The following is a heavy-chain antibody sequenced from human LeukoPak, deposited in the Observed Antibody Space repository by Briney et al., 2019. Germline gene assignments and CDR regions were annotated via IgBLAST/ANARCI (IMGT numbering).Heavy chain of an antibody. V-gene: IGHV3-23*01. D-gene: IGHD2-21*01. CDR2: ISGDGART. CDR1: GFSFNNYV. J-gene: IGHJ4*02. Sequence: GGSLRLSCAASGFSFNNYVMSWVRQAPGKGLEWVSAISGDGARTYYADSVKGRFTISRDNSKNTLDLQMNSLRAEDTAIYYCAKTVVVITFRFDSWGQGSLLTVS. CDR3: AKTVVVITFRFDS.